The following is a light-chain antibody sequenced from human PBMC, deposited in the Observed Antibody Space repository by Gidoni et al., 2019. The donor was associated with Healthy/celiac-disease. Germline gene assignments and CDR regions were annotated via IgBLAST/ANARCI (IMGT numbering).Light chain of an antibody. CDR1: ALPRQY. Sequence: SYELTQPPSVSASPGQTARIPCSGDALPRQYAYWYQQKPGQAPMLVIYKDSERPSGIPERFSGSSSGTTVTLTISGVQAEDEADYYCQSADSSGTYEVFGGGTQLTVL. CDR3: QSADSSGTYEV. J-gene: IGLJ3*02. V-gene: IGLV3-25*03. CDR2: KDS.